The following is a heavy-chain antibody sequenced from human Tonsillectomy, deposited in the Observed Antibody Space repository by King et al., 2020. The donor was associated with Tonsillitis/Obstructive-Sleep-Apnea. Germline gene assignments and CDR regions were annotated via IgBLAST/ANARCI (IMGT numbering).Heavy chain of an antibody. CDR2: VYYSGST. CDR3: ARFGYQLLYLR. V-gene: IGHV4-39*01. D-gene: IGHD2-2*02. CDR1: GGSISSSSDY. J-gene: IGHJ4*02. Sequence: QLQESGPGLVKPSETLSLTCTVSGGSISSSSDYWGWIRQPPGKGLEWIGHVYYSGSTYYNPSHESRVTISVDTSKNQFSLKLSSVTAADTAVYYCARFGYQLLYLRWGQGTLVTVSS.